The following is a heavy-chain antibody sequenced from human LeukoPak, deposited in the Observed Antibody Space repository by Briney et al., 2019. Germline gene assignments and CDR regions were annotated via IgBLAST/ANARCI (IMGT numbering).Heavy chain of an antibody. CDR3: ARRPLRFSGFDP. Sequence: GAAVKLSFKSAAYTFTCYYMDWVRQGPGQGLGRMGWINPSSGGTNYAQKFQGRVTMTRDTSIGTAYMELSRLRSGDTAVYYCARRPLRFSGFDPWGQGTLVTVSS. D-gene: IGHD3-3*01. J-gene: IGHJ5*02. V-gene: IGHV1-2*02. CDR1: AYTFTCYY. CDR2: INPSSGGT.